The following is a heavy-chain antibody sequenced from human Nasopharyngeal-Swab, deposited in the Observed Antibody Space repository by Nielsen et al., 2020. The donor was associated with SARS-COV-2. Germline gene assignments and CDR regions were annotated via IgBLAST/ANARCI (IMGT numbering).Heavy chain of an antibody. D-gene: IGHD2-15*01. V-gene: IGHV1-69*01. J-gene: IGHJ4*02. CDR2: IIPIFGTA. Sequence: WVRQAPGQGLEWMGGIIPIFGTANYAQKFQGRVTITADESTSTAYMELGSLRSEDTAVYYCARDPADCSGGGCEARWGQGTLVTVSS. CDR3: ARDPADCSGGGCEAR.